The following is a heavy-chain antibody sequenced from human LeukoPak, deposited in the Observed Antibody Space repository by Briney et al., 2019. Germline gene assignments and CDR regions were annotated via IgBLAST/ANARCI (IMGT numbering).Heavy chain of an antibody. D-gene: IGHD5-18*01. J-gene: IGHJ3*02. CDR2: ISGSGGST. V-gene: IGHV3-23*01. Sequence: GGSLRLSCAASGFTFSSYAMSWVRQAPGKGLEWVSAISGSGGSTYYADSVKGRFTISRDNSKNTLYLQMNSLRAEDTAVYYCAKDTGPDTAMVNAFDIWGQGTMVTVSS. CDR3: AKDTGPDTAMVNAFDI. CDR1: GFTFSSYA.